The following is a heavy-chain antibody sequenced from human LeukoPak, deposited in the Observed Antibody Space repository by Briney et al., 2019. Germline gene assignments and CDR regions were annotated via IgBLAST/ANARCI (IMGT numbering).Heavy chain of an antibody. D-gene: IGHD1-26*01. CDR3: ARIIWGSYSRRSAFDI. Sequence: SKTLSLTCAVYGESFSDYYWSWIRQPPGKGLEWIGEINHSGSTNYNPSLKSRVTISVDTSKNQFSLKLSSVTAADTAVYYCARIIWGSYSRRSAFDIWGQGTMVTVSS. CDR1: GESFSDYY. J-gene: IGHJ3*02. V-gene: IGHV4-34*01. CDR2: INHSGST.